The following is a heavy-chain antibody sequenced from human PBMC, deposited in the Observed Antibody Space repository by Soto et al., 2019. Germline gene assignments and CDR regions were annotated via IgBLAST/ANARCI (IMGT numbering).Heavy chain of an antibody. CDR1: GYTFTSYA. D-gene: IGHD3-10*01. J-gene: IGHJ4*02. CDR2: INAGNGNT. Sequence: ASVKVSCKASGYTFTSYAMHWVRQAPGQRLEWMGWINAGNGNTKYSQKFQGRVTITRDTSASTAYMELSSLRSEDTAVYYCARDRGSRPEQNPLLGYWGQGTLVTVSS. V-gene: IGHV1-3*01. CDR3: ARDRGSRPEQNPLLGY.